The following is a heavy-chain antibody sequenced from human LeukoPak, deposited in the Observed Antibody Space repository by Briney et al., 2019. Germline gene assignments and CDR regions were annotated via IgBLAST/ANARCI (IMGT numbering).Heavy chain of an antibody. CDR1: GGSISSYY. V-gene: IGHV4-59*08. Sequence: SETLSLTCTASGGSISSYYWSWIRQPPGKGLEWIGYIYYSGSTNYNPSLKSRVTISVDTSKNQFSLKLSSVTAADTAVYYCARSSGWYRNFDYWGQGTLVTVSS. CDR3: ARSSGWYRNFDY. CDR2: IYYSGST. J-gene: IGHJ4*02. D-gene: IGHD6-19*01.